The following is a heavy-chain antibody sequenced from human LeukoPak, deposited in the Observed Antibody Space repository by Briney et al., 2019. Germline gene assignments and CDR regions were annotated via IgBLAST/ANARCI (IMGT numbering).Heavy chain of an antibody. V-gene: IGHV3-23*01. D-gene: IGHD2-2*01. CDR2: MSGSGGST. CDR1: GFTISSYA. J-gene: IGHJ6*02. CDR3: AKYVVVPANYYYDMDV. Sequence: GGSLRLSCAVSGFTISSYAMSWVRQAPGKGLEWVSAMSGSGGSTYYADSVKGRITISRDNSKNMLYLEMNSLRAEDTAVYYCAKYVVVPANYYYDMDVWGQGTTVTVSS.